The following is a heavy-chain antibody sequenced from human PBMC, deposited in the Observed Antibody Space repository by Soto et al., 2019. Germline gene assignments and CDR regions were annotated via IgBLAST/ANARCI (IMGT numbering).Heavy chain of an antibody. CDR2: IYYSGST. Sequence: SETLSLTCTVSGGSISSSSYYWGWIRQPPGKGLEWIGSIYYSGSTYYNPSLKSRVTISVDTSKNQFSLKLSSVTAADTAVYYCAGDYDFWSAQYAPFPDYYYGMDVWGQGTTVTVSS. CDR1: GGSISSSSYY. D-gene: IGHD3-3*01. J-gene: IGHJ6*02. V-gene: IGHV4-39*01. CDR3: AGDYDFWSAQYAPFPDYYYGMDV.